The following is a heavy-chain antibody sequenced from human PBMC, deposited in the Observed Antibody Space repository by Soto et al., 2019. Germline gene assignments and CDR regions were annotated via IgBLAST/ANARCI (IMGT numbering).Heavy chain of an antibody. CDR3: AGVPWAEWAPHWFDP. CDR2: ISAYNGNT. V-gene: IGHV1-18*04. Sequence: QVQLVQSGAEVKKPGASVKVSCKASGYTFTSYGISWVRQAPGQGLAWMGWISAYNGNTNYAQKLKGRVTMTTDTSTSTAYMERRSLRSDDTAVYYCAGVPWAEWAPHWFDPWGQGTLVTVSS. CDR1: GYTFTSYG. D-gene: IGHD3-3*01. J-gene: IGHJ5*02.